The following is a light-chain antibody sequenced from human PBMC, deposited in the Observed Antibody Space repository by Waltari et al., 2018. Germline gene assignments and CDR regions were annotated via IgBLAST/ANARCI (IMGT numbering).Light chain of an antibody. CDR2: VSS. CDR3: QQYFSTPYT. CDR1: LSVLYRSNNQNY. Sequence: DFVMTQSPDSLAVSLGERATINCRSSLSVLYRSNNQNYLAWYQQKPGQPPKLLISVSSTRESGVPGRFSGSGSGTDFTLTITSLQAEDVAVYYCQQYFSTPYTFGQGTKLEIK. V-gene: IGKV4-1*01. J-gene: IGKJ2*01.